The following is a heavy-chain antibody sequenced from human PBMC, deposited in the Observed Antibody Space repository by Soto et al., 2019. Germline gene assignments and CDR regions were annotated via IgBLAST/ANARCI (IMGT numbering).Heavy chain of an antibody. CDR1: GFTFSSYS. CDR2: ISSSSSYI. CDR3: ARDPVIYCSSTSCYNRDYYYYGMDV. Sequence: GGSLRLSCAASGFTFSSYSMNWFRQAPGKGLEWVSSISSSSSYIYYADSVKGRFTISRDNAKNSLYLQMNSLRAEDTAVYYCARDPVIYCSSTSCYNRDYYYYGMDVWGQGTTVTVSS. V-gene: IGHV3-21*01. J-gene: IGHJ6*02. D-gene: IGHD2-2*02.